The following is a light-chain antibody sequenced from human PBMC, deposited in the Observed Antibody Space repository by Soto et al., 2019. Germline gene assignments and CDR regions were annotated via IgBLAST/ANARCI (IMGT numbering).Light chain of an antibody. CDR3: QSYDSSLRGSV. V-gene: IGLV1-40*01. Sequence: QSALTQPPSMSGALGQRVTISCTGSSSNIGAGYDVHWYQQFPGTAPKLLIYGNNNRPSGVPDRFSGSKSGTSASLAITGLQSDDEADFYCQSYDSSLRGSVFGTGTKVTVL. CDR1: SSNIGAGYD. CDR2: GNN. J-gene: IGLJ1*01.